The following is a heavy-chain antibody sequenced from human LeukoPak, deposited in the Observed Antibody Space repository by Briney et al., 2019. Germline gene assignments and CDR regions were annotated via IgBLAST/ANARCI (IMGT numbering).Heavy chain of an antibody. CDR2: IYYSGST. D-gene: IGHD3-10*01. V-gene: IGHV4-59*12. J-gene: IGHJ4*02. CDR1: GGFISSYY. CDR3: AREFDGSGSFDY. Sequence: SETLSLTCTVSGGFISSYYWSWIRQPPGKGLEWIGYIYYSGSTNYNPSLKSRVTISVDTSKNQFSLKLSSVTAADTAVYYCAREFDGSGSFDYWGQGTLVTVSS.